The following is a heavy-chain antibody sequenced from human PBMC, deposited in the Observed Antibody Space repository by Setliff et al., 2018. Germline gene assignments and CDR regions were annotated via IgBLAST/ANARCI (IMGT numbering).Heavy chain of an antibody. D-gene: IGHD3-3*01. Sequence: PSETLSLTCTVSGGSISSGSYYWSWIRQPPGKGLEWIGYIYYSGSTNYNPSLKSRVTISVDTSKNQFSLKLSSVTAADTAVYYCARDQDFWGGYYRASHYMDVWGKGTTVTVSS. CDR1: GGSISSGSYY. V-gene: IGHV4-61*01. CDR2: IYYSGST. CDR3: ARDQDFWGGYYRASHYMDV. J-gene: IGHJ6*03.